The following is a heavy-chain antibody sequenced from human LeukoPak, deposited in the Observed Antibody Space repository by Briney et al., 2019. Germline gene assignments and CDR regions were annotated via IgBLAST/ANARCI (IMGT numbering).Heavy chain of an antibody. V-gene: IGHV4-34*01. J-gene: IGHJ5*02. D-gene: IGHD6-13*01. CDR2: INHSGST. Sequence: SETLSLTCAVYGGSFSGYYWSWIRQPPGKGLEWIGEINHSGSTNYNPSLKSRVTISVDTSKNQLSLKLSSVTAADTAVYYCARKEARYSSSWYGRSNWFDPWGQGTLVTVSS. CDR3: ARKEARYSSSWYGRSNWFDP. CDR1: GGSFSGYY.